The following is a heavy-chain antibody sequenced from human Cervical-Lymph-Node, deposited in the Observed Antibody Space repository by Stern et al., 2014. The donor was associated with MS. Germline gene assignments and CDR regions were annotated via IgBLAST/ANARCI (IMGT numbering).Heavy chain of an antibody. J-gene: IGHJ3*02. Sequence: QLVESGPEVKKPGTSVKVSCKASGFTFTSSAVQWVRQARGQRLEWIGWIVVGSGNTNYAQKFQERVTITRDMSTSTAYMELSSLRSEDTAVYYGAAEPMYYSDSVGAFDIWGQGTMVTVSS. CDR2: IVVGSGNT. CDR3: AAEPMYYSDSVGAFDI. V-gene: IGHV1-58*01. D-gene: IGHD3-22*01. CDR1: GFTFTSSA.